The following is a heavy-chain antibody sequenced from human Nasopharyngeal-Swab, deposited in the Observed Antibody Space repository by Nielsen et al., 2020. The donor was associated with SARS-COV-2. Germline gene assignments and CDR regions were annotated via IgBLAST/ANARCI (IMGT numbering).Heavy chain of an antibody. CDR3: SIVPTEVTMIVVVHFDY. D-gene: IGHD3-22*01. CDR2: IYYSGST. CDR1: GGSISSSSYY. J-gene: IGHJ4*02. V-gene: IGHV4-39*01. Sequence: SETLSLTCTVSGGSISSSSYYWGWIRQPPGKGLEWIGSIYYSGSTYYNPSLKSRVTISVDTSKNQFSLKLSSVTAADTAVYYYSIVPTEVTMIVVVHFDYWGQGTLVTVSS.